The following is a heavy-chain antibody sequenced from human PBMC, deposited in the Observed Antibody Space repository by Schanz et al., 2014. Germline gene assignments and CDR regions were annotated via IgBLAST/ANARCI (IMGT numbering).Heavy chain of an antibody. D-gene: IGHD1-26*01. V-gene: IGHV1-2*02. J-gene: IGHJ4*02. Sequence: QVQLVQSGAEVKKPGASVKVSCKASGYTFTGYYMHWLRQAPGQGLEWMGWISPNSGGTNYAQKFKARDNLTRDTSIRTAYMELTSLRSDDTAVYYCAREGNSGSYYHYWGQGTPVTVSS. CDR3: AREGNSGSYYHY. CDR1: GYTFTGYY. CDR2: ISPNSGGT.